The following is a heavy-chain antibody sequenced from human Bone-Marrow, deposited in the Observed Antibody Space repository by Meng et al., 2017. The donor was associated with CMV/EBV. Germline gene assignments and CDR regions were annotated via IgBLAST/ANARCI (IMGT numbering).Heavy chain of an antibody. Sequence: GGSLRLSCAASGFSFSSDWTSWVRQAPGKGLEWVANINHDESEKHYVDSVTGRFTISRHDAKNSMFLQMDSLRAEDTAVYYCVRGEAVFDYWGQGTRVTVSS. CDR3: VRGEAVFDY. CDR1: GFSFSSDW. J-gene: IGHJ4*02. D-gene: IGHD6-19*01. V-gene: IGHV3-7*01. CDR2: INHDESEK.